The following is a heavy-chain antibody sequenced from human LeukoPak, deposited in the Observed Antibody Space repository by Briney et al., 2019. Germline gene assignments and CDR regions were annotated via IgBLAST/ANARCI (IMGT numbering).Heavy chain of an antibody. CDR1: GFTFEDYT. D-gene: IGHD3-10*01. CDR2: ISWDGGST. V-gene: IGHV3-43*01. Sequence: GGSLRLSCAASGFTFEDYTMHWVRQAPGKGLGWVSLISWDGGSTYYADSVKGRFTISRDNSKNSLYLQMNSLRTEDTALYYCAKDIGGEYYYGSGSYWYGMDVWGQGTTVTVSS. CDR3: AKDIGGEYYYGSGSYWYGMDV. J-gene: IGHJ6*02.